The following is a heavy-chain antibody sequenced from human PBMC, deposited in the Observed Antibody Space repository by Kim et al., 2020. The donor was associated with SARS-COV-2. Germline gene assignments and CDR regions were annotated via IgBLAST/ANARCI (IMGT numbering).Heavy chain of an antibody. CDR3: AKDQDLHYDSSGFDY. CDR2: ISWNSGSI. CDR1: GFTFDDYA. V-gene: IGHV3-9*01. Sequence: GGYLRLSCAASGFTFDDYAMHWVRQAPGKGLEWVSGISWNSGSIGYADSVKGRFTISRDNAKNSLYLQMNSLRAEDTALYYCAKDQDLHYDSSGFDYWGQGTLVTVSS. J-gene: IGHJ4*02. D-gene: IGHD3-22*01.